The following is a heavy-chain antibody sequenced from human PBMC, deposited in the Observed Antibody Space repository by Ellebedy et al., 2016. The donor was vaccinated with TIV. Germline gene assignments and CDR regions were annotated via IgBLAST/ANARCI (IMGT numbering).Heavy chain of an antibody. D-gene: IGHD4-17*01. V-gene: IGHV4-34*01. CDR2: INHIGST. J-gene: IGHJ4*02. Sequence: SETLSLXCAVYGGSFSGYFWSWIRQPPGKGLEWIGEINHIGSTNYNPSLKSRVTISVDTSKNQFSLKLSSVTAADTAVYYCARDWAAPTTVATLSYFDYWGQGTLVTVSS. CDR1: GGSFSGYF. CDR3: ARDWAAPTTVATLSYFDY.